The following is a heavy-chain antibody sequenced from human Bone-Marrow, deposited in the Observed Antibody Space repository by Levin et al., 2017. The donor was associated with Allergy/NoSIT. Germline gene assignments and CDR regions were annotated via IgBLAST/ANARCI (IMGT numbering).Heavy chain of an antibody. CDR1: GFTFSSYA. D-gene: IGHD6-13*01. Sequence: GGSLRLSCEPSGFTFSSYAMSWVRQAPGKGLEWVSTISGSGGNTYYTDSVKGRFTISRDNSKNTLYLQMNSLRAEDTAVYYCTRAYSSNWYDYWGRGTLVTVSS. V-gene: IGHV3-23*01. CDR2: ISGSGGNT. J-gene: IGHJ5*01. CDR3: TRAYSSNWYDY.